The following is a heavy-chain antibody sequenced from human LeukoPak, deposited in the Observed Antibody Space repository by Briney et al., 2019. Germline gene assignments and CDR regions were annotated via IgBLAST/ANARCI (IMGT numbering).Heavy chain of an antibody. V-gene: IGHV4-59*01. D-gene: IGHD7-27*01. CDR3: ARINWGSSYFDY. CDR2: IYYSGST. Sequence: PSETLSLTCTVSGGSISSYYWSWIRQPPGKGLEWIGYIYYSGSTNYNPSLKSRVTITVDTSKNQFSLKLSSVTAADTAVYYCARINWGSSYFDYWGQGTLVTVSS. CDR1: GGSISSYY. J-gene: IGHJ4*02.